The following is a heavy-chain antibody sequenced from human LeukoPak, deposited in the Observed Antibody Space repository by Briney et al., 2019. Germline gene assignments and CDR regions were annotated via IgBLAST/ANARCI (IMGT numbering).Heavy chain of an antibody. Sequence: PGGSLRLSCAASGFTFSLYWMSWVRQAPGKGLEWVANIKHDGSEQHYVDSVKGRFTISRDNAKNSLYLQMNSLRAEDTAVYYCARGYCSPTNCSGDWFDPWGQGTLVTVSS. CDR1: GFTFSLYW. J-gene: IGHJ5*02. CDR2: IKHDGSEQ. CDR3: ARGYCSPTNCSGDWFDP. D-gene: IGHD2-2*01. V-gene: IGHV3-7*05.